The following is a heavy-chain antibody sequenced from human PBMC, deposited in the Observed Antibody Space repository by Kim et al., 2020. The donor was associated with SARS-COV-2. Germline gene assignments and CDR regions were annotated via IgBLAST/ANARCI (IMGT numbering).Heavy chain of an antibody. CDR2: INPDSGAT. CDR1: GYTFTNYN. V-gene: IGHV1-2*06. Sequence: ASVKVSCKASGYTFTNYNIHWVRQAPGQGLEWMGRINPDSGATNYAQNFQGRVTMTRDTSISTAYMDLNRLRSDDMAVYYCARGHNYGYEYWGQGTLVTVSS. J-gene: IGHJ4*02. D-gene: IGHD3-16*01. CDR3: ARGHNYGYEY.